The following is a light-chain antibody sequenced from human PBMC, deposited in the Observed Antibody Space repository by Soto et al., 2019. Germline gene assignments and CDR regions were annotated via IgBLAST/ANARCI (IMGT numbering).Light chain of an antibody. Sequence: QSVLTQPPSASGTPGQTVTISCSGSTSNIGSNSVYWYRQLPGTAPKPLIYNDNKRPAGVRARFSGSKSGTSTSLAISGLRSEDEAGYFCAAWDDSLSGRVFGGGTKLTVL. CDR3: AAWDDSLSGRV. V-gene: IGLV1-47*02. J-gene: IGLJ3*02. CDR2: NDN. CDR1: TSNIGSNS.